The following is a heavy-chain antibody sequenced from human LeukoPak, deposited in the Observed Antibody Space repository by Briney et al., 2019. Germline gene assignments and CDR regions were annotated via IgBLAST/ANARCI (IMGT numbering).Heavy chain of an antibody. D-gene: IGHD6-6*01. V-gene: IGHV1-2*02. CDR1: GYTFTGYY. CDR3: ARAARGRYSSSSLGVVVY. Sequence: ASVKVSCKASGYTFTGYYMHWVRQALGQGLEGMGWINPNSGGTNYAQNFQGRVTMTRDTSISTAYMELSRLRSDDTAVYYCARAARGRYSSSSLGVVVYWGQGTLVTVSS. CDR2: INPNSGGT. J-gene: IGHJ4*02.